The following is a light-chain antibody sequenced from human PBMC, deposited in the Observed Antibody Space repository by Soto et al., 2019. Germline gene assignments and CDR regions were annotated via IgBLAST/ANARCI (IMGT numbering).Light chain of an antibody. CDR3: QQYGSSPRFT. J-gene: IGKJ3*01. CDR2: GAS. Sequence: EIVLTQSPGTLSLSPGERATLSCRASQSVSSSYLAWYQQKPGQAPRLLIYGASSMATGIPDRFSGSGSGTDFTLTISRLEPEDFAVYYCQQYGSSPRFTFGPGTKLDIK. CDR1: QSVSSSY. V-gene: IGKV3-20*01.